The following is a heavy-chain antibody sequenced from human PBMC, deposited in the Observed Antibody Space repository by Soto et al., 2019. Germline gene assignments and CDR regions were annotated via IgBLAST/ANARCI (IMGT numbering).Heavy chain of an antibody. D-gene: IGHD2-15*01. Sequence: LRLSCAAPGFTFRSYSMNWVRQAPGKGLEWVSYISSSNRTINYADSVKSRFIISRDNAKNSLYLQMHSLRDEDTAVYYCAREGWPLLQTGMDVWGQGTTVTVSS. CDR3: AREGWPLLQTGMDV. CDR2: ISSSNRTI. J-gene: IGHJ6*02. V-gene: IGHV3-48*02. CDR1: GFTFRSYS.